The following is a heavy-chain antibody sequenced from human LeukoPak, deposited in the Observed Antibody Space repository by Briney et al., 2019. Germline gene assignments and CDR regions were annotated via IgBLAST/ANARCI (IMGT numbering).Heavy chain of an antibody. CDR1: GFTFSSYD. J-gene: IGHJ5*02. CDR2: IDTAGDT. CDR3: ARDLGQYYDTSDNWFDP. V-gene: IGHV3-13*01. D-gene: IGHD3-22*01. Sequence: GGSLRLSCAASGFTFSSYDMHWVRQATGKGLEWVSAIDTAGDTYYPDSVKGRFTISRENAKNSLYLQMNTLRAGDTAVYYCARDLGQYYDTSDNWFDPWGQGTLVTVSS.